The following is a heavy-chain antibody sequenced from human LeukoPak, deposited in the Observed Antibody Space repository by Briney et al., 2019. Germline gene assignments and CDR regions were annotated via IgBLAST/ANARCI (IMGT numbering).Heavy chain of an antibody. CDR3: ARGIRENYYDSSGYYTSDWFDP. CDR1: GFTFSDYY. V-gene: IGHV3-11*05. D-gene: IGHD3-22*01. Sequence: PGGSLRLSCAASGFTFSDYYMSWIRQAPGKGLEWVSYISSSSYTDYADSVKGRFTISSDNAKNSLYLQMNSLRAEDTAVYYCARGIRENYYDSSGYYTSDWFDPWGQGTLVTVSS. CDR2: ISSSSYT. J-gene: IGHJ5*02.